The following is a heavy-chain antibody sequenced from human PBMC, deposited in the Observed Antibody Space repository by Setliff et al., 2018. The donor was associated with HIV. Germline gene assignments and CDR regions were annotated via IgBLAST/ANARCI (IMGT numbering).Heavy chain of an antibody. CDR2: IFYSGST. V-gene: IGHV4-59*01. CDR3: ASAGSGTRAPPRY. CDR1: GGSFSGYY. D-gene: IGHD1-1*01. Sequence: SETLSLTCAVYGGSFSGYYWSWIRQPPGKGLEWIGYIFYSGSTNYNPSLKSRVTISLDTSKNQFSLKLTSVTAADTAVYYCASAGSGTRAPPRYWGQGTLVTVSS. J-gene: IGHJ4*02.